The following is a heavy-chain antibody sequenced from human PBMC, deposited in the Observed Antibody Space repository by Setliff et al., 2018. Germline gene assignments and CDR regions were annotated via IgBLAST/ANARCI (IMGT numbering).Heavy chain of an antibody. Sequence: PGGSLRLSCAASGFTFSRYGIHWVRQAPGKGLEWVAFIRNDGTEKFHADPVKGRFTVSRDNSKNTVFLQMNSLTTDDTAVYYCAKVDQFDLEGLDYWGQGALVTVSS. J-gene: IGHJ4*02. CDR3: AKVDQFDLEGLDY. V-gene: IGHV3-30*02. D-gene: IGHD3-9*01. CDR2: IRNDGTEK. CDR1: GFTFSRYG.